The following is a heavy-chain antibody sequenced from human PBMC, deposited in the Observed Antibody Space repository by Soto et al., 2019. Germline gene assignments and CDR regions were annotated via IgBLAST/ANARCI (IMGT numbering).Heavy chain of an antibody. D-gene: IGHD6-13*01. CDR3: ARGVGSSWYDV. CDR2: IDPKSGGV. CDR1: GYRFSDNY. Sequence: QVQLVQSGADVTKPGASVKVSCKASGYRFSDNYIHWVRQAPGQGFEWMGWIDPKSGGVNYAQKFQGWVTVTRDTSISTAYMEVSRLKDDDTAMYYCARGVGSSWYDVWGQGTLVTVSS. V-gene: IGHV1-2*04. J-gene: IGHJ4*02.